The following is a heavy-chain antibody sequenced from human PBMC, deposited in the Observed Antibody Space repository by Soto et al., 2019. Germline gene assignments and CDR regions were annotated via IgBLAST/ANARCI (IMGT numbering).Heavy chain of an antibody. Sequence: EVQLVESGGGLVQPGGSLRLSCAASGFTFSSYSMNWVRQAPGKGLEWVSYISSSSSTIYYADSVKGRFTISRDNAKNSLYLQMNSLRAEDTAVYYCATSPSFFIAPPVWDKGTTVTVSS. D-gene: IGHD2-15*01. J-gene: IGHJ6*04. CDR1: GFTFSSYS. V-gene: IGHV3-48*01. CDR2: ISSSSSTI. CDR3: ATSPSFFIAPPV.